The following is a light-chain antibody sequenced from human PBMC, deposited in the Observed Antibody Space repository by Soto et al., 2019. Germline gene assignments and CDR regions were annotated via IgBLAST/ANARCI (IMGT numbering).Light chain of an antibody. J-gene: IGKJ2*01. CDR1: QGLSSY. V-gene: IGKV1-5*03. CDR2: KAS. CDR3: QQYNTYSYT. Sequence: DIQMTQSPSSVSASVGDRVTITCRASQGLSSYLAWYQQKPGKAPKLLIYKASTLESGVPSRFSGSASGTEFTLTISSLQPDDFATYYCQQYNTYSYTFGQGTKVDIK.